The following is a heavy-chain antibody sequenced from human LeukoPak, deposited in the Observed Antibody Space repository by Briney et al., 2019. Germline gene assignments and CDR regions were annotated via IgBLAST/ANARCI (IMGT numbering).Heavy chain of an antibody. V-gene: IGHV4-59*01. Sequence: SETLSLTCTVSGGSISSYYWSWIRQPPGKGLEGIGYIYYSGSTNYNPSLKSRVTISVDTSKNQFSLKLSSVTAADTAVYYCARGGRGWYNWNPSAHGHFDLWGRGTLVTVSS. J-gene: IGHJ2*01. CDR1: GGSISSYY. CDR3: ARGGRGWYNWNPSAHGHFDL. CDR2: IYYSGST. D-gene: IGHD1-20*01.